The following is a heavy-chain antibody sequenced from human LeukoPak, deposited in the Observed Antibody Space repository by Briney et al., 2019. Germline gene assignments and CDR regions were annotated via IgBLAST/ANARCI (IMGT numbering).Heavy chain of an antibody. J-gene: IGHJ3*02. Sequence: SVKVSCKASGYTFTSYGISWVRQAPGQGLEWMGWISACNGNTNYAQKLQGRVTMTTDTSTSTAYMELRSLRSDDTAVYYCARDPSTTVVTNDAFDIWGQGTMVTVSS. CDR2: ISACNGNT. D-gene: IGHD4-23*01. CDR1: GYTFTSYG. V-gene: IGHV1-18*01. CDR3: ARDPSTTVVTNDAFDI.